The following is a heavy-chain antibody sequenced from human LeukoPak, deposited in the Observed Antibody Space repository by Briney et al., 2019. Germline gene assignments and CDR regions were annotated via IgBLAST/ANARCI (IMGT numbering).Heavy chain of an antibody. CDR1: GGSISSYY. J-gene: IGHJ3*02. CDR2: IYSSGST. CDR3: ARDSTGIAARGAFDI. V-gene: IGHV4-59*12. Sequence: SETLSLTCTVSGGSISSYYWSWIRQPPGEGLEWIGYIYSSGSTNYNPSLKSRVTMSVDTSKNQFSLKLSSVTAADTAVYYCARDSTGIAARGAFDIWGQGTMVTVSS. D-gene: IGHD6-6*01.